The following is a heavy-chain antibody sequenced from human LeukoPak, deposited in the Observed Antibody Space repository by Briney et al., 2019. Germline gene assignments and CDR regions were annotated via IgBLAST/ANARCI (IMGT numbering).Heavy chain of an antibody. D-gene: IGHD3-10*01. CDR2: INHSGST. CDR3: ARLSMVRGDPLDY. CDR1: GGSFSGYY. Sequence: SETLSLTCAVYGGSFSGYYWSWIRQPPGKGLEWIGEINHSGSTNYNPSLKSRVTISVDTSKNQFSLKLSSVTAADTAVYYCARLSMVRGDPLDYWGQGTLSPSPQ. V-gene: IGHV4-34*01. J-gene: IGHJ4*02.